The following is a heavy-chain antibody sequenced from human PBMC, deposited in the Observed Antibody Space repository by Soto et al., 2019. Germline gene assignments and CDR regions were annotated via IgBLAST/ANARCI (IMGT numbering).Heavy chain of an antibody. J-gene: IGHJ4*02. V-gene: IGHV3-23*01. D-gene: IGHD6-13*01. CDR3: AKDHLYSSPFLLYYFDY. CDR1: GFTFCSYA. Sequence: PGGSLRLSCAASGFTFCSYAMSWVRQAPGEGLEWVSAISGSGGSTYYADSVKGRFTISRDNSKNTLYLQMNSLRAEDTAVYYCAKDHLYSSPFLLYYFDYWGQGTLVTVSS. CDR2: ISGSGGST.